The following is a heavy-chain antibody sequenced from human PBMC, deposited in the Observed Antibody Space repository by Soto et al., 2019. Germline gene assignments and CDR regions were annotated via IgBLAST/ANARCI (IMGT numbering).Heavy chain of an antibody. CDR3: AHRPPSSSWYGEDNWFDP. CDR2: IYWNDDK. J-gene: IGHJ5*02. CDR1: GFSLSTSGVG. D-gene: IGHD6-13*01. Sequence: SGPTLVNPTQTLTLTCTFSGFSLSTSGVGVGWIRQPPGKALEWLALIYWNDDKRYSPSLKSRLTITKDTSKNQVVLTMTNMNPVDTATYYCAHRPPSSSWYGEDNWFDPWGQGTLVTVSS. V-gene: IGHV2-5*01.